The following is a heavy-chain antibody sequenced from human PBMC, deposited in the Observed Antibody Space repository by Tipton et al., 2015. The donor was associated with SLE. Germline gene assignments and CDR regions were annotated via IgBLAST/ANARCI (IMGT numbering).Heavy chain of an antibody. J-gene: IGHJ4*02. CDR2: IWYDGSNK. CDR1: GFTFSNYG. D-gene: IGHD3-3*01. CDR3: VRVAYFWSGYGYFDD. V-gene: IGHV3-33*01. Sequence: SLRLSCAASGFTFSNYGMHWVRQAPGKGLEWVAVIWYDGSNKYYADSVKGRFTISRDNSKNTLYLQMNSLRAEDTAVYYCVRVAYFWSGYGYFDDWGQGTLVTVSS.